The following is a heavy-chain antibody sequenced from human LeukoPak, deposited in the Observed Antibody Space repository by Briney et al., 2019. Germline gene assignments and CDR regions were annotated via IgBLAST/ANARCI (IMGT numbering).Heavy chain of an antibody. J-gene: IGHJ5*02. CDR2: ISSSSSYI. Sequence: GESLRLSCAASGFTFSSYSMNWVRQAPGKGLEWVSSISSSSSYIYYADSVKGRFTISRDNAKNSLYLQMNSLRAEDTAVYYCARARASSGRGPSNWFDPWGQGTLVTVSS. D-gene: IGHD6-19*01. CDR1: GFTFSSYS. V-gene: IGHV3-21*01. CDR3: ARARASSGRGPSNWFDP.